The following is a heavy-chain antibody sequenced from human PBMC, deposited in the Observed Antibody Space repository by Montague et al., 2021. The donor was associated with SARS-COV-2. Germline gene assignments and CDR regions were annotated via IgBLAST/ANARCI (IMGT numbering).Heavy chain of an antibody. J-gene: IGHJ4*02. Sequence: SETLSLTCTVSGGSISTSSYYWGWLRLPPGKGLEWIGTIYYSGSTYYNPSLTSRVAISVDTSKNQFSLKLSSVTAADTAVYYCARHYYFDTSGQTPPFDYWGQGTLVTVSS. D-gene: IGHD3-22*01. CDR3: ARHYYFDTSGQTPPFDY. CDR2: IYYSGST. CDR1: GGSISTSSYY. V-gene: IGHV4-39*01.